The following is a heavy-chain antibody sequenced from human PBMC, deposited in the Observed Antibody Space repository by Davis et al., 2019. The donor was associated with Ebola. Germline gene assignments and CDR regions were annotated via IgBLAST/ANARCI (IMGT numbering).Heavy chain of an antibody. Sequence: GESLKISCAASGFTFSSYWMHWVRQAPGKGLVWVSRIRSDGSSTSYADSVKGRFTISRGNAKNTLYLQMNSLRAEDTAVYYCARDDSLTYWGQGTLVTVSS. D-gene: IGHD2-21*01. CDR3: ARDDSLTY. V-gene: IGHV3-74*01. CDR1: GFTFSSYW. J-gene: IGHJ4*02. CDR2: IRSDGSST.